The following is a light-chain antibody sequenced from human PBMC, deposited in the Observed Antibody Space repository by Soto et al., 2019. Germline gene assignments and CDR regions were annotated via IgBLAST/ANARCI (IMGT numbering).Light chain of an antibody. CDR3: QQYDNLPYT. V-gene: IGKV3-15*01. CDR1: QRVSYH. CDR2: GAS. J-gene: IGKJ1*01. Sequence: TLSLSPGEGATLCYRASQRVSYHLPWHQQKPGQAPRLVTYGASTRDTGIPPRFSGSGSGAEFTLTIYGLQSEDIAVYWCQQYDNLPYTFGQGTKVDIK.